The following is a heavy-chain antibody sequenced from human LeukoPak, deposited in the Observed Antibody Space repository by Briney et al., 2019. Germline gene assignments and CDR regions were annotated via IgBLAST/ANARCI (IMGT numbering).Heavy chain of an antibody. Sequence: GESLKISCKGSGYGFTSYWIGWVRQMPGKGLEWMGIIYPGDSDTRYSPSFQGQVTISADKSISTAYLQWSSLKASNTAMYYCARINYYDSSGYVDYWGQGTLVTVSS. CDR1: GYGFTSYW. D-gene: IGHD3-22*01. J-gene: IGHJ4*02. V-gene: IGHV5-51*01. CDR2: IYPGDSDT. CDR3: ARINYYDSSGYVDY.